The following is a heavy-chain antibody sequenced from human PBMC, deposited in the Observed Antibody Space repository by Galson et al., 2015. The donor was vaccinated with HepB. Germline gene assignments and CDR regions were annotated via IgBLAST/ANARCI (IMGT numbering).Heavy chain of an antibody. D-gene: IGHD6-13*01. V-gene: IGHV4-59*01. CDR1: GFTFSSYS. CDR3: AREGAAALNYYYGMDV. J-gene: IGHJ6*02. Sequence: LRLSCAASGFTFSSYSMNWLRQPPGKGLEWIGYIYYSGSTNYNPSLKSRVTISVDTSKNQFSLKLSSVTAADTAVYYCAREGAAALNYYYGMDVWGQGTTVTVSS. CDR2: IYYSGST.